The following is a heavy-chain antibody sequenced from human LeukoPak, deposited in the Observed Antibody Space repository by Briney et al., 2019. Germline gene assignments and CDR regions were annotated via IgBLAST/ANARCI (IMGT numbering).Heavy chain of an antibody. V-gene: IGHV3-23*01. CDR2: IFPSGGEI. D-gene: IGHD6-19*01. J-gene: IGHJ4*02. CDR3: AKGAHSSGWLGSDY. CDR1: GFTFSTFA. Sequence: GGSLRLSCAASGFTFSTFAMIWVRQPPGKGLEWVSSIFPSGGEIHYADSVKGRFTISRDNSKNTLYLQMNSLRAEDTAVYYCAKGAHSSGWLGSDYWGQGTLVTVSS.